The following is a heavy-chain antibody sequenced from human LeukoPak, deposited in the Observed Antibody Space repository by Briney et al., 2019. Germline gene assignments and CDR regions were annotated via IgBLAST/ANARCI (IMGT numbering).Heavy chain of an antibody. Sequence: ASVKSSCKASGYTFTGYYMHWVRQPPGQGLEWMGWINPNSGGTNYAQKFQGRVTMTRDTSISTAYMELSRLRSDDTAVYYCARESDAPLYYDFWSGYVYWGQGTLVTVSS. CDR2: INPNSGGT. D-gene: IGHD3-3*01. V-gene: IGHV1-2*02. CDR1: GYTFTGYY. J-gene: IGHJ4*02. CDR3: ARESDAPLYYDFWSGYVY.